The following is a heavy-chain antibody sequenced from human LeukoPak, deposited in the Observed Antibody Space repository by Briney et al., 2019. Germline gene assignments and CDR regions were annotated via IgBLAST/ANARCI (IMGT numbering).Heavy chain of an antibody. CDR2: INSDGSTA. V-gene: IGHV3-74*01. Sequence: GGSLRLSCAASGFIFSNHWMHWVRQAPGKGLVWVSRINSDGSTASAASVKGRFTISRDNAKNTVYLQMNSLRGEDTAVYYCAREDQAAAGYFDYWGQGTLVSVSS. D-gene: IGHD6-13*01. CDR3: AREDQAAAGYFDY. CDR1: GFIFSNHW. J-gene: IGHJ4*02.